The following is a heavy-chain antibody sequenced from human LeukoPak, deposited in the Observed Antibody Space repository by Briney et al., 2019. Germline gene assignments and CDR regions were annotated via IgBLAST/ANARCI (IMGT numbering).Heavy chain of an antibody. D-gene: IGHD3-22*01. CDR2: IKQDGSEK. J-gene: IGHJ6*03. CDR1: GFTFSSYT. V-gene: IGHV3-7*01. CDR3: ARGITMIDTYYYYMDV. Sequence: PGGSLRLSCAASGFTFSSYTMNWVRQAPGKGLEWVANIKQDGSEKYYVDSVKGRFTISRDNAKNSLYLQMNSLRAEDTAVYYCARGITMIDTYYYYMDVWGKGTTVTVSS.